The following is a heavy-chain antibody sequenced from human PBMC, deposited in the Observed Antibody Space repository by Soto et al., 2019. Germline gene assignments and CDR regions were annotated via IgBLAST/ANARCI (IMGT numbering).Heavy chain of an antibody. CDR2: TSSDGGTK. CDR3: AREVVLAKWYFDN. CDR1: GFTFSGYS. V-gene: IGHV3-30-3*01. D-gene: IGHD2-21*01. Sequence: QVQLMESGGGVVQPGGSLRLSYATSGFTFSGYSMHWFRQAPGKGPEWVAVTSSDGGTKFYADSVKGRFTVARDNSKIALYLEMISVRAEDTAVYYGAREVVLAKWYFDNWGQGILVTVSS. J-gene: IGHJ4*02.